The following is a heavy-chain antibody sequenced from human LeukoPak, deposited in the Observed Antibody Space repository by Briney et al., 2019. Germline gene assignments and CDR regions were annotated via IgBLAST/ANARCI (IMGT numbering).Heavy chain of an antibody. V-gene: IGHV3-23*01. Sequence: GGSLRLSCAAAGFSISDSAMNWVRHAPGQGLERVSNISSCGGLTEYADSVKGRFTISRNNSKNRLYMQMNSLRAEDTGVYYCARNDLVSNYMDVWGLGTTVTVSS. CDR2: ISSCGGLT. D-gene: IGHD2-8*02. J-gene: IGHJ6*03. CDR1: GFSISDSA. CDR3: ARNDLVSNYMDV.